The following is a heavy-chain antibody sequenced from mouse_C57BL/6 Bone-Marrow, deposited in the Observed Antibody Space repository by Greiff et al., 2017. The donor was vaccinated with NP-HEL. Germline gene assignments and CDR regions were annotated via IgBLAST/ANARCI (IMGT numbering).Heavy chain of an antibody. CDR2: IHPNSGST. CDR1: GYTFTSYW. CDR3: ARGDGYLYAMDY. D-gene: IGHD2-3*01. Sequence: QVQLQQPGAELVKPGASVKLSCKASGYTFTSYWMHWVKQRPGQGLEWIGMIHPNSGSTNYNAKFKSKATLTVDKSSSTAYMQLSSLTSEDSAVYYCARGDGYLYAMDYWGQGTSVTVSS. J-gene: IGHJ4*01. V-gene: IGHV1-64*01.